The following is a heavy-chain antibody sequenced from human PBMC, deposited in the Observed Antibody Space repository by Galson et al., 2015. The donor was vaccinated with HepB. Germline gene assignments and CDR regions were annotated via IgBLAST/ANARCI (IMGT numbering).Heavy chain of an antibody. CDR3: AKGVGGSGWYGALFDY. V-gene: IGHV3-30*02. J-gene: IGHJ4*02. CDR2: IRYDGSNK. Sequence: SGAEVKKPGESLKISCKGSGYSFTSYWIGWVRQAPGKGLEWVAFIRYDGSNKYYADSVKGRFTISRDNSKNTLYLQMNSLRAEDTAVYYRAKGVGGSGWYGALFDYWGQGTLVTVSS. CDR1: GYSFTSYW. D-gene: IGHD6-19*01.